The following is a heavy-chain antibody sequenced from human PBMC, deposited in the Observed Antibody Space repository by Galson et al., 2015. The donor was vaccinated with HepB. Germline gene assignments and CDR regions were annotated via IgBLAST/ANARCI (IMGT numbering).Heavy chain of an antibody. Sequence: SLRLSCAASGFTFSSYAMHWVRQAPGKGLEYVSAISSNGGSTYYADSVKGRFTISRDNSKNTLYLQMSSLRAEDTAVYYCVKSHMVVTPEGNYWGQGTLVTVSS. J-gene: IGHJ4*02. CDR1: GFTFSSYA. CDR2: ISSNGGST. D-gene: IGHD4-23*01. CDR3: VKSHMVVTPEGNY. V-gene: IGHV3-64D*06.